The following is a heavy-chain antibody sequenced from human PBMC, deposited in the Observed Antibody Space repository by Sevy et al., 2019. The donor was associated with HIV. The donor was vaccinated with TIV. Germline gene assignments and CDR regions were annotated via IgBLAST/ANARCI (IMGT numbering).Heavy chain of an antibody. CDR2: IHSDDTT. J-gene: IGHJ4*02. Sequence: GGSLRLSCAASGFTVNSNYMTWVRQAPGKGLEGVSVIHSDDTTYHADSVKDRFTISRDNFKNTLYLHMCSLGAEDTAVYYCARGKSGYGYALNYWGQGTLVTVSS. V-gene: IGHV3-66*01. CDR1: GFTVNSNY. D-gene: IGHD5-18*01. CDR3: ARGKSGYGYALNY.